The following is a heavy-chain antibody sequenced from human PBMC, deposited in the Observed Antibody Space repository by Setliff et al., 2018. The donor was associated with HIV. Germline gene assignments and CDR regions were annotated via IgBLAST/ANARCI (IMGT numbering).Heavy chain of an antibody. CDR1: GGSFSDSY. D-gene: IGHD3-3*01. CDR3: AKGPRGLGLRFYFDY. V-gene: IGHV4-34*01. Sequence: TLSLTCAVYGGSFSDSYWSWIRQAPGKGLEWIGEINHSGITHYNPSLETRVTMFADTSKNQFSLRLSPVTAADTAIYFCAKGPRGLGLRFYFDYWAQGSQVTVSS. CDR2: INHSGIT. J-gene: IGHJ4*02.